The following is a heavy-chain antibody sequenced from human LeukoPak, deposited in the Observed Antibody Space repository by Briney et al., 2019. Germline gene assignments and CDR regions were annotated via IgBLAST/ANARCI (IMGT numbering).Heavy chain of an antibody. CDR2: ISSSSSYI. CDR3: ARALGYSSSWYQYYYYGMDV. V-gene: IGHV3-21*01. Sequence: GGSLRLSCAASGFTFDDYGMSWVRQAPGKGLEWVSSISSSSSYIYYADSVKGRFTISRDNAKNSLYLQMNSLRAEDTAVYYCARALGYSSSWYQYYYYGMDVWGQGTTVTVSS. D-gene: IGHD6-13*01. CDR1: GFTFDDYG. J-gene: IGHJ6*02.